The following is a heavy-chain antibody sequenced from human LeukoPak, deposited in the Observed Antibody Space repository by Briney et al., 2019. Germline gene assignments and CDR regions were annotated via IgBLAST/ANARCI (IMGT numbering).Heavy chain of an antibody. V-gene: IGHV3-53*01. Sequence: PGGSLRLSCAASGFTVSSNYMSWVRQAPGKGLEWVSVIYSGGSTYYADSVKGRFTISRDNSKNTLYLQMNSLRAEDTAVYYCVRERQADDAFDIWGQGTMVTVSS. CDR3: VRERQADDAFDI. D-gene: IGHD6-19*01. CDR2: IYSGGST. J-gene: IGHJ3*02. CDR1: GFTVSSNY.